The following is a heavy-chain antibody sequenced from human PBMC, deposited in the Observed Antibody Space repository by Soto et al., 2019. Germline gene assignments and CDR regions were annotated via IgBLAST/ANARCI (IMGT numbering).Heavy chain of an antibody. CDR3: ARCPYDSSGYVNWFDP. V-gene: IGHV5-51*01. CDR1: GYSFTSYW. J-gene: IGHJ5*02. Sequence: GESLKISCKGSGYSFTSYWIGWVRQMPGKGLEWMGIIYPGDSDTRYSPSFQGQVTISADKSISTAYLQWSSLKASDTAMYYCARCPYDSSGYVNWFDPWGQGTLVTVSS. D-gene: IGHD3-22*01. CDR2: IYPGDSDT.